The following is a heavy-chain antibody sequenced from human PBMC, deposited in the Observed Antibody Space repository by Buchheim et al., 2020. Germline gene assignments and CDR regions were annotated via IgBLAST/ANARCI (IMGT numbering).Heavy chain of an antibody. CDR1: GGSISSSSYY. CDR3: ARLTYYYGSGNLFFDY. D-gene: IGHD3-10*01. Sequence: QLQLQESGPGLVKPSETLSLTCTVSGGSISSSSYYWGWIRQPPGKGLEWIGSIYYSGSTYYNPSLKSRVTISVDTSKHQFSLKLSSVTAADTAVYYCARLTYYYGSGNLFFDYWGQGTL. V-gene: IGHV4-39*01. J-gene: IGHJ4*02. CDR2: IYYSGST.